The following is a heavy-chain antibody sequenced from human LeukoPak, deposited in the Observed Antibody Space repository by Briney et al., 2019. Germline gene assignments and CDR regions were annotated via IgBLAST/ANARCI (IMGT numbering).Heavy chain of an antibody. V-gene: IGHV1-69*05. CDR2: IIPIFGTA. CDR1: GGTFSSYA. J-gene: IGHJ6*02. Sequence: SVKVSCKASGGTFSSYAISWVRQAPGQGLEWMGGIIPIFGTANYAQKLQGRVTMTTDTSTSTAYMELRSLRSDDTAVYYCARDSKWFINDYYYGMDVWGQGTTVTVSS. CDR3: ARDSKWFINDYYYGMDV. D-gene: IGHD3-22*01.